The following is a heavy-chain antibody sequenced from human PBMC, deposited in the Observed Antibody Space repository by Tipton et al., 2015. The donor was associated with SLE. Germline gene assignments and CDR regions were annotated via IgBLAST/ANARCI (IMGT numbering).Heavy chain of an antibody. CDR3: ARIIAGPGDAFDV. Sequence: TLSLTCTVSGGSITSHSWNWIRQPPGKGLEWIGYIFYGGHTDYNPSLESRVSMSVDPSKKQLSLTLMSVTAADTAVYFCARIIAGPGDAFDVWGQGTMVTVSS. J-gene: IGHJ3*01. CDR2: IFYGGHT. CDR1: GGSITSHS. V-gene: IGHV4-59*11.